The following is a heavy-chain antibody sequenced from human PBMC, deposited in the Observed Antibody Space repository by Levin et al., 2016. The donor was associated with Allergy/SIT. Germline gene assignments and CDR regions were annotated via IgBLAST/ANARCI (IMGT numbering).Heavy chain of an antibody. D-gene: IGHD4-17*01. V-gene: IGHV1-69*01. Sequence: WVRQAPGQGLEWMGGIIPIFGTANYAQKFQGRVTITADESTSTAYMELSSLRSEDTAVYYCARGKDPYGDYPYYYYYGMDVWGQGTTVTVSS. CDR2: IIPIFGTA. J-gene: IGHJ6*02. CDR3: ARGKDPYGDYPYYYYYGMDV.